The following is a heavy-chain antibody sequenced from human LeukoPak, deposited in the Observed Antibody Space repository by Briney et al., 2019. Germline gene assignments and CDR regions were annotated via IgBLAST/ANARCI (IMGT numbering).Heavy chain of an antibody. V-gene: IGHV1-69*06. Sequence: SVTVSCKASGGTFSSYAISWVRQAPGQGLEWMGGIIPIFGTANYAQKFQGRVTITADKSTSTAYMELSSLRSEDTAVYYCARGNCSSTSCYRSPFDYWGQGTLVTVSS. CDR1: GGTFSSYA. J-gene: IGHJ4*02. CDR2: IIPIFGTA. CDR3: ARGNCSSTSCYRSPFDY. D-gene: IGHD2-2*01.